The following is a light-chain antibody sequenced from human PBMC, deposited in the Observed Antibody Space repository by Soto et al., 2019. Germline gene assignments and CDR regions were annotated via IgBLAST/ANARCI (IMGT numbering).Light chain of an antibody. CDR1: QSIAGY. CDR3: QQSFSVPIT. Sequence: DIQMTQSPSSLSASVGDRVTITCRASQSIAGYLSWYQQRPGKAPKFLTYSASSLQRGVPSRFSGSGSGTDFSLTINGLQPEDFATYFCQQSFSVPITFGQGTRLEIK. V-gene: IGKV1-39*01. J-gene: IGKJ5*01. CDR2: SAS.